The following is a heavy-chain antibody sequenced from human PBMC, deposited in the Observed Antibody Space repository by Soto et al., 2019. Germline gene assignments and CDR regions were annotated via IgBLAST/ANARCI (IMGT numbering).Heavy chain of an antibody. V-gene: IGHV4-31*03. Sequence: QVRLEESGPGLVKPSETLSLICSVSGGSVNPANYFWNWIRHHPENGLEWLGYIYYSGSTRYNPSFKTRATLSIDTTKDQFSLRLNSVTVADTAVYFCARDADYGGSRGGMDVWGRGTTVTVSS. D-gene: IGHD4-17*01. CDR1: GGSVNPANYF. CDR3: ARDADYGGSRGGMDV. J-gene: IGHJ6*02. CDR2: IYYSGST.